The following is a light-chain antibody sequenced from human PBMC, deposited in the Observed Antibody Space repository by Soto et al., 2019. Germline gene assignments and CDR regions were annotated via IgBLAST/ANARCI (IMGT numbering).Light chain of an antibody. CDR3: QQGYSNPWT. CDR1: QTVNTY. J-gene: IGKJ1*01. CDR2: AAS. V-gene: IGKV1-39*01. Sequence: DIQMTQSPPSLSASIGDRVTITCRASQTVNTYLHWYQQKPGKAPKLLIYAASNLQSGVPSRFSGSGSGTNFTLSLNSLQPEDFATYYCQQGYSNPWTFGQGTKVEIK.